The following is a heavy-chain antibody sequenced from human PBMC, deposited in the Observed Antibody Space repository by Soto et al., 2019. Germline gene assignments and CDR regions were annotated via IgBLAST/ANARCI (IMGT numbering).Heavy chain of an antibody. CDR1: GDSVSSNSAA. V-gene: IGHV6-1*01. Sequence: SQTLSLTCAISGDSVSSNSAAWNWIRQSPSRGLEWLGRTYYRSKWYNDYAISVKSRITINPDTSKNQFSLQLNSVTPEDMAVYYCVRGGLERGKWNWFDPWGQGTMVTVYS. D-gene: IGHD1-1*01. J-gene: IGHJ5*02. CDR2: TYYRSKWYN. CDR3: VRGGLERGKWNWFDP.